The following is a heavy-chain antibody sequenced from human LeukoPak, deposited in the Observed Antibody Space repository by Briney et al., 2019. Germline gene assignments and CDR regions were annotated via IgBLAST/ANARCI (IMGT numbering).Heavy chain of an antibody. V-gene: IGHV3-7*01. CDR1: GFTFSTYW. J-gene: IGHJ4*02. CDR3: VRGHVNTAMTGDFDY. D-gene: IGHD5-18*01. Sequence: GGSLRLSCVASGFTFSTYWMNWVRQAPGKGLEWVASIKQDESEKYFLDSVKGRFAISRDNAKNSLYLHMDSLRAEDTAVYYCVRGHVNTAMTGDFDYWGQGTLVTVSS. CDR2: IKQDESEK.